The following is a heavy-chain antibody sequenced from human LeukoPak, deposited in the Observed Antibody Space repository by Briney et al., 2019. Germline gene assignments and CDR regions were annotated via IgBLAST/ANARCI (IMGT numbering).Heavy chain of an antibody. V-gene: IGHV3-21*01. CDR2: ISSSSSYI. J-gene: IGHJ6*02. CDR3: ARWVPGDIDYGMDV. D-gene: IGHD2-15*01. CDR1: GFTFSSYI. Sequence: PGGSLRLSCAASGFTFSSYIMNWVRQAPGKGLEWVSSISSSSSYIYYADSVKGRFTISRDNAKNSLYLQMNSLRAEETAVYYCARWVPGDIDYGMDVWGQGTTVTVSS.